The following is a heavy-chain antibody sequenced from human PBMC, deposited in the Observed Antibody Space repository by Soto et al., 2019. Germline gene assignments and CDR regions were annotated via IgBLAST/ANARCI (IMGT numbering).Heavy chain of an antibody. J-gene: IGHJ3*01. CDR3: AGGVDAFDF. CDR1: GFTFSSYG. V-gene: IGHV3-33*01. Sequence: QVQLLESGGGVVQPGRSLRLSCAASGFTFSSYGMHWVRQAPGKGLEWVAVIWYDGSNKYYADSVKGRFTISRDNSKNTLYLQMNRLRAEDMVVYYCAGGVDAFDFWGQGTMVTVAT. CDR2: IWYDGSNK.